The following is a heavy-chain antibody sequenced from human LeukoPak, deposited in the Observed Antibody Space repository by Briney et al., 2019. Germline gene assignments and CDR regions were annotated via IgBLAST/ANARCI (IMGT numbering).Heavy chain of an antibody. J-gene: IGHJ4*02. CDR3: ARENNDYGGKKAFDY. CDR2: IHYSGNT. D-gene: IGHD4-23*01. V-gene: IGHV4-30-4*01. CDR1: GGSSRSGDYF. Sequence: TSSETLSLTCAVSGGSSRSGDYFWSWIRQPPGKGLEWIGHIHYSGNTYYNPSLKSRVSISVDTSKNQFSLKLSSVTAADTAVYYCARENNDYGGKKAFDYWGQGTLVTVSS.